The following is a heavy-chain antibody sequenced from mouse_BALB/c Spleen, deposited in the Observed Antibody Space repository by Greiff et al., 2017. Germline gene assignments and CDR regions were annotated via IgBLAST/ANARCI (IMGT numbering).Heavy chain of an antibody. V-gene: IGHV5-17*02. Sequence: EVQVVESGGGLVQPGGSRKLSCAASGFTFSSFGMHWVRQAPEKGLEWVAYISSGSSTIYYADTVKGRFTISRDNPKNTLFLQMTSLRSEDTAMYYCARRGIYYGYDDYAMDYWGQGTSVTVSS. CDR2: ISSGSSTI. CDR3: ARRGIYYGYDDYAMDY. CDR1: GFTFSSFG. J-gene: IGHJ4*01. D-gene: IGHD2-2*01.